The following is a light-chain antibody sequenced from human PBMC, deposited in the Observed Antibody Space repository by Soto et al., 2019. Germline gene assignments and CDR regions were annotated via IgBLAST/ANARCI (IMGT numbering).Light chain of an antibody. CDR2: GAS. V-gene: IGKV3-15*01. Sequence: EIVMTQSPATLSVSPGERATLSCRASQSVSSNLAWYQQKPGQAPRLLIYGASTRATGIPARFSGSGSGTEFTLTIRNLQSEDFAVYYCQQYNNWPWTFGQGTKVDIK. CDR1: QSVSSN. J-gene: IGKJ1*01. CDR3: QQYNNWPWT.